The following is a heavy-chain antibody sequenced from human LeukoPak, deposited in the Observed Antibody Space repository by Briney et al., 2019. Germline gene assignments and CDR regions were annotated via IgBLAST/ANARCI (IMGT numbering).Heavy chain of an antibody. V-gene: IGHV4-61*02. CDR2: IYTSVST. D-gene: IGHD1-1*01. Sequence: SETLSLTCTVSGGSISSGSYYWSWIRQPAGKGLEWIGRIYTSVSTNYNPSLKSRVTISVDTSKNQFSLKLNSVTAADTAVYYCARDGVGNDDFDIWGQGTMVTVSS. J-gene: IGHJ3*02. CDR3: ARDGVGNDDFDI. CDR1: GGSISSGSYY.